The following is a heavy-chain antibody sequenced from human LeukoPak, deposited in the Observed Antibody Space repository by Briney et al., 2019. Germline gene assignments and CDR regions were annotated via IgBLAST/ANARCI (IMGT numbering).Heavy chain of an antibody. V-gene: IGHV1-2*02. CDR2: INPNSGST. CDR3: AGSLVRGVIEDY. D-gene: IGHD3-10*01. Sequence: ASVKVSCKASGYTFTGYYMHWVRQAPGQGLEWMGWINPNSGSTNYAQKFQGRVTMTRDTSISTAYMELSRLRSDDTAVYYCAGSLVRGVIEDYWGQGTLVTVSS. J-gene: IGHJ4*02. CDR1: GYTFTGYY.